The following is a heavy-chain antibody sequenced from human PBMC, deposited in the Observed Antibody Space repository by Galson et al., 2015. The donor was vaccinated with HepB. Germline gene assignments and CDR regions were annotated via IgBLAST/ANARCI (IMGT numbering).Heavy chain of an antibody. CDR1: GFTFSSYG. J-gene: IGHJ4*02. CDR3: ARDGRYSSGWRWVDY. CDR2: ISGSGDMT. D-gene: IGHD6-19*01. V-gene: IGHV3-23*01. Sequence: LRLSCAASGFTFSSYGMSWVRQAPGKGLEWVSSISGSGDMTYYADSVKGRFTISRDNSKNTLYLQMNSLRAEDTAVYYCARDGRYSSGWRWVDYWGQGALVTVSS.